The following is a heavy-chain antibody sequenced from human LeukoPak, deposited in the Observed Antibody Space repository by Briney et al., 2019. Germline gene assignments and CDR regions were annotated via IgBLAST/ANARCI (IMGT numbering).Heavy chain of an antibody. D-gene: IGHD1-7*01. CDR3: ARDEGSSENWNYAQY. V-gene: IGHV3-48*04. CDR1: GFTFSSYS. J-gene: IGHJ4*02. CDR2: ISSSGSTI. Sequence: GGSLRLSCAASGFTFSSYSMNWVRQAPGKGLEWVSYISSSGSTIYYADSVKGRFTISRDNAKNSLYLQMNSLRAEDTAVYYCARDEGSSENWNYAQYWGQGTLVTVSS.